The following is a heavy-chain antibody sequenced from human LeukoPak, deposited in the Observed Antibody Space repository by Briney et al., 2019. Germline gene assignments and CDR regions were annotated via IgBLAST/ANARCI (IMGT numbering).Heavy chain of an antibody. CDR1: GFTVSSNY. D-gene: IGHD6-19*01. CDR2: IYSGGST. Sequence: GGSLRLSCAASGFTVSSNYMSWVRQAPGKGLEWVSVIYSGGSTYYADPVKGRFTISRHNSKNTLYLQMNSLRAEDTAVYYCARGGTPGYSSGRIDYWGQGTLVTVSS. V-gene: IGHV3-53*04. CDR3: ARGGTPGYSSGRIDY. J-gene: IGHJ4*02.